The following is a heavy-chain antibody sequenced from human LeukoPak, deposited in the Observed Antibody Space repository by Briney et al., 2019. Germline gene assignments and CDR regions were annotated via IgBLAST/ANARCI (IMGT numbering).Heavy chain of an antibody. Sequence: SETLSLTCVVSGASMSSGVHSWSWIRQPPGTGLEWIGYIYHSGSTYYNPSLKSRVTISVDRSKNQFSLKLSSVTAADTAVYYCAREREGHFDYWGQGTLVTVSS. CDR3: AREREGHFDY. V-gene: IGHV4-30-2*01. CDR1: GASMSSGVHS. J-gene: IGHJ4*02. CDR2: IYHSGST.